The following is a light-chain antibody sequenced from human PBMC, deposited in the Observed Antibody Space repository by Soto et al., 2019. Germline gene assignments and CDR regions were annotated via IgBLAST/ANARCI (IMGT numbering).Light chain of an antibody. Sequence: AIQLTQSPSSLSASVVDRVTISCRASQGISSALAWYQQKPGKAPKLLIYDASSLESRVPSSFSGSGSGTDFTLTISSLQPEDFATYYCQQFNNYPITFGQGTRLEIK. J-gene: IGKJ5*01. V-gene: IGKV1D-13*01. CDR1: QGISSA. CDR3: QQFNNYPIT. CDR2: DAS.